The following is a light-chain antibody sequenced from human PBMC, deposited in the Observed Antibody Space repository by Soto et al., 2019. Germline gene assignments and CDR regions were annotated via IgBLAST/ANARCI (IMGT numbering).Light chain of an antibody. V-gene: IGLV2-14*01. J-gene: IGLJ1*01. CDR1: SSDVGFYKY. CDR3: CSYTTSSTRV. CDR2: EVT. Sequence: QSALTQPASVSGSPGQSIAISCTGSSSDVGFYKYVSWYQQHPGKVPKLIIYEVTNRPSGVSNRFSGSKSGNTASLTISGLQAEDEAYYYCCSYTTSSTRVFGSGTKLTVL.